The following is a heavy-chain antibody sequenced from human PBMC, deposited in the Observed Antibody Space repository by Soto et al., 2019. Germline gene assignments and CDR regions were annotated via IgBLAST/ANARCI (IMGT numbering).Heavy chain of an antibody. Sequence: QVHLVQTGVEVRKPGASVKVSCTTSGYTFSDFYIHWVRQAPGQGLVWMGCPSPYSGATMTAQRFEGRVTMATNTSIGTAYMELTRLRYADTPVYYCARGSRITLFGVPSFFPTGLDVWGQGTTVIVSS. CDR1: GYTFSDFY. CDR3: ARGSRITLFGVPSFFPTGLDV. V-gene: IGHV1-2*02. D-gene: IGHD3-3*01. CDR2: PSPYSGAT. J-gene: IGHJ6*02.